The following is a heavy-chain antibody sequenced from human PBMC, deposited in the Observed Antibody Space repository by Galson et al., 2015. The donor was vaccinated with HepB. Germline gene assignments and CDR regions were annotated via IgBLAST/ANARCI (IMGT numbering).Heavy chain of an antibody. J-gene: IGHJ5*02. V-gene: IGHV5-10-1*01. D-gene: IGHD5-12*01. Sequence: QSGAEVKKPGESLRISCKGSGYSFTSYWISWVRQMPGKGLEWMGRIDPSDSYTNYSPSFQGHVTISADKSISTAYLQWSSLKASDTAMYYCARLATYSGYDYYWFDPWGQGTLVTVSS. CDR3: ARLATYSGYDYYWFDP. CDR1: GYSFTSYW. CDR2: IDPSDSYT.